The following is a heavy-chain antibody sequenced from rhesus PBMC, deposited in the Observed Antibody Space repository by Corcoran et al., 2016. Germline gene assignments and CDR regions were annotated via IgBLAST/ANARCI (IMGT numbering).Heavy chain of an antibody. J-gene: IGHJ6*01. CDR1: GGSFSSYW. CDR3: AVGSHYEDDYGYYYTYYGLDS. CDR2: IYGSSGST. V-gene: IGHV4-160*01. Sequence: QVQLQESGPGLVKPSETLSLTCAVSGGSFSSYWWGWIRQPPGKGLEWIGSIYGSSGSTEYNPSLNSRATISRDTSTNQFSLKLSSVTAADTAVYYCAVGSHYEDDYGYYYTYYGLDSWGQGVVVTVSS. D-gene: IGHD3-9*01.